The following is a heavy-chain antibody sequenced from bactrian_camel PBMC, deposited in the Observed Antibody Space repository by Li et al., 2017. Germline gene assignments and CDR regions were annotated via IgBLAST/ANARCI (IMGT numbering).Heavy chain of an antibody. V-gene: IGHV3S57*01. CDR3: AADRLRCLQSRQAGLDDASYNY. CDR1: GYTRCTCA. CDR2: FDSDRRP. J-gene: IGHJ4*01. D-gene: IGHD1*01. Sequence: QLVESGGGSVTAGGALRISCAPSGYTRCTCALSWYRQGPGTGREFVAGFDSDRRPSYADSVRGRFTISSDFDKNTVTLQMNSLKPDDSGMYYCAADRLRCLQSRQAGLDDASYNYWGQGTQVTVS.